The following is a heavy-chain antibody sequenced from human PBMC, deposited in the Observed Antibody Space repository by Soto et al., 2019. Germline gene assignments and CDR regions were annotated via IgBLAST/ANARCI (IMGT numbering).Heavy chain of an antibody. V-gene: IGHV4-4*07. J-gene: IGHJ6*02. CDR1: GGSISSYY. D-gene: IGHD3-3*01. CDR2: IYTSGST. Sequence: PSETLSLTSTVAGGSISSYYWSWIRQPAGKGLEWIGRIYTSGSTNYNPSLKSRVTMSVDTSKNQFSLKLSSVTAADTAVYYCARDRADYDFWSGSYGMDVWGQGTTVTVSS. CDR3: ARDRADYDFWSGSYGMDV.